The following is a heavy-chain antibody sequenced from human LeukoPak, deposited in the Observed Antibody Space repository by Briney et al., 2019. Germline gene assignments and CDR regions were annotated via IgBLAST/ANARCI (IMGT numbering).Heavy chain of an antibody. CDR1: GGSISSSSYY. CDR2: IYYSGST. CDR3: ARPSGIAARPRHAFDI. J-gene: IGHJ3*02. Sequence: SETLSLTCTVSGGSISSSSYYWGWIRQPPGKGLEWIGSIYYSGSTYYNPSLKSRVTISVDTSNNQFSLKLSSVTASDTAVYYCARPSGIAARPRHAFDIWGQGTMVTVSS. D-gene: IGHD6-6*01. V-gene: IGHV4-39*01.